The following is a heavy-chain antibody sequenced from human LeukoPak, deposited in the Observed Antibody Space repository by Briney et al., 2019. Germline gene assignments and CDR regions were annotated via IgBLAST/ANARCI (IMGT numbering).Heavy chain of an antibody. CDR1: GFTFSSYG. Sequence: GGSLRLSCAASGFTFSSYGMHWVRQAPGKGLEWVTFIRYDGSNKYYADSVKGRFTIYRDNSKNTLYLQMNSLRAEDTAVYYCAKEGGSSWYYYYYYYMDVWGKGTTVTISS. V-gene: IGHV3-30*02. CDR3: AKEGGSSWYYYYYYYMDV. D-gene: IGHD6-13*01. CDR2: IRYDGSNK. J-gene: IGHJ6*03.